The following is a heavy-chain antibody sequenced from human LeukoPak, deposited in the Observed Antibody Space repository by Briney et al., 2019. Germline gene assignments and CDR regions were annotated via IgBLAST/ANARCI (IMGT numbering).Heavy chain of an antibody. V-gene: IGHV3-48*01. Sequence: GGSLRLSCAASGFTFSSYEMSWVRQAPGKGLEWISYISSDGSVRYYADSVKGRFTISRDNSKNTLYLQMNSLRAEDTAVYYCAGSIAVAGTIDYWGQGTLVTVSS. CDR2: ISSDGSVR. J-gene: IGHJ4*02. D-gene: IGHD6-19*01. CDR1: GFTFSSYE. CDR3: AGSIAVAGTIDY.